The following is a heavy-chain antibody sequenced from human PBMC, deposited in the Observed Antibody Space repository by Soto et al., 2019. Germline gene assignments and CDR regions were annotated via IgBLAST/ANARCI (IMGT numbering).Heavy chain of an antibody. CDR2: LWNDGITK. D-gene: IGHD3-9*01. CDR3: ASVLRSFDWDYAFDV. CDR1: GFSLSTYG. V-gene: IGHV3-33*01. Sequence: QVQLVESGGDVVQPGRSLRLSCAASGFSLSTYGMHWVRQAPGKGLEWMAVLWNDGITKYYADSVKGRFTISRENSKNTLYLQMNSLRAEDTALYCCASVLRSFDWDYAFDVWGQGAMVTVSS. J-gene: IGHJ3*01.